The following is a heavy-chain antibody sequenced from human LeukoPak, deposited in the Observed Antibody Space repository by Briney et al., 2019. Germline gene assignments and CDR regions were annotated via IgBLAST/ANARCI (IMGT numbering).Heavy chain of an antibody. CDR1: GFIFYSYA. J-gene: IGHJ4*02. CDR3: TRGPGYDYVWGSYRVDY. D-gene: IGHD3-16*02. V-gene: IGHV3-64*02. CDR2: ITSKGGST. Sequence: PGGFLRLSCAGSGFIFYSYAMHWVRQAPGRGLEYVSAITSKGGSTFYADSVKGRFTISRDNSKNTLYLQMGSLRAEDMAVYYCTRGPGYDYVWGSYRVDYWGQGTLVTVSS.